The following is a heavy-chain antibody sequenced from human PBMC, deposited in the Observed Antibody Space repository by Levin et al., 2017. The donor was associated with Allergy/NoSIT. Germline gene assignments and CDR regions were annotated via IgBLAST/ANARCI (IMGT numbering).Heavy chain of an antibody. CDR1: GFPFRNFG. CDR2: IWHDGSKR. D-gene: IGHD5-12*01. CDR3: ARDGGGNSGYDLAFDI. V-gene: IGHV3-33*01. Sequence: LSLTCEASGFPFRNFGMHWVRQAPGKGLEWVAVIWHDGSKRLYAASAQGRLTISRDDSENTVYLQMNSLRAEDTAIYYCARDGGGNSGYDLAFDIWGQGTKVTVSS. J-gene: IGHJ3*02.